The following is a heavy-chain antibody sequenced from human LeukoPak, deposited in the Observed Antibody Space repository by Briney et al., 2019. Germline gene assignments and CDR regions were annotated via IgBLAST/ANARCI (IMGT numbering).Heavy chain of an antibody. J-gene: IGHJ4*02. CDR3: ARLYDILTGAFDY. D-gene: IGHD3-9*01. V-gene: IGHV3-74*01. CDR1: GFIFSGYW. CDR2: IKNDGSIT. Sequence: GGSLRLSCAASGFIFSGYWMHWVRQAPGKGLVWLSRIKNDGSITSYADSVKGRFTISRDNAKNSLYLQMSSLRAEDTAIYYCARLYDILTGAFDYWGQGTLVTVSS.